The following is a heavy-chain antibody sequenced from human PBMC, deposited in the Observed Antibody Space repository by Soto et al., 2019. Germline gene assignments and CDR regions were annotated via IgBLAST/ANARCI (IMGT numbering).Heavy chain of an antibody. V-gene: IGHV4-39*01. CDR1: GGSISSSSYY. J-gene: IGHJ3*02. Sequence: PSETLSLTCTVSGGSISSSSYYWGWIRQPPGKGLEWIGSIYYSGSTYYNPSLKSRVTISVDTSKNQFSLKLSSVTAADTAVYYCARQLTRKYSYGFDAFDIWGQGTMVTVSS. CDR3: ARQLTRKYSYGFDAFDI. D-gene: IGHD5-18*01. CDR2: IYYSGST.